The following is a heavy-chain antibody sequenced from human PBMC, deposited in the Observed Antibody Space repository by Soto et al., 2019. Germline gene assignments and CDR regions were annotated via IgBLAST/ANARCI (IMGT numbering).Heavy chain of an antibody. CDR1: GDSVTSHY. J-gene: IGHJ5*02. V-gene: IGHV4-59*02. CDR3: ASHCSSTSCYYTFDP. D-gene: IGHD2-2*01. CDR2: MHYTGFS. Sequence: SETLSLTCSVSGDSVTSHYLTWIRQSPEKGLEWIGYMHYTGFSHYNPSLKSRLTISVDKSKNQFTLQLTSVTAADTAVYYCASHCSSTSCYYTFDPWGQGTLVTVSS.